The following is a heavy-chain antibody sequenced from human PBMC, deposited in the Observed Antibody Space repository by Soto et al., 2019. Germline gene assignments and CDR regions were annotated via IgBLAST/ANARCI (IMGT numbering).Heavy chain of an antibody. CDR1: GFTFSSYG. Sequence: QVQLVESGGGVVQPGRSLRLSCAASGFTFSSYGMHWGRQAPGKGLEGVAVIWYDGSNKDYADSVKGRFTIARDNSKNTLYLQMNSLRAEDTAVYYCARVPPSLGHHDYGDYGPCDYWGQGTLVTVSS. J-gene: IGHJ4*02. CDR2: IWYDGSNK. CDR3: ARVPPSLGHHDYGDYGPCDY. D-gene: IGHD4-17*01. V-gene: IGHV3-33*01.